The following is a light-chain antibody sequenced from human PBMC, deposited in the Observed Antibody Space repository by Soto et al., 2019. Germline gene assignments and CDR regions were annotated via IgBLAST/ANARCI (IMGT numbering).Light chain of an antibody. J-gene: IGLJ1*01. V-gene: IGLV2-18*02. Sequence: QSALTQPPSVSGSPGQSVTISCTGTISDAGFYARVSWYQQPPGTAPKLLIYDVTSRPSGVPDRFSGSRSGKTASLTISGLQPEDEADYYCSSYTSSSTYVFGPGTKVTVL. CDR3: SSYTSSSTYV. CDR2: DVT. CDR1: ISDAGFYAR.